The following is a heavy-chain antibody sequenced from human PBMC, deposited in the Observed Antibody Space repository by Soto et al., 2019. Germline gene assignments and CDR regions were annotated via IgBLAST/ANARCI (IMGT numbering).Heavy chain of an antibody. D-gene: IGHD5-12*01. CDR3: ARDRQSEIVAMLAANGMDV. CDR2: IYDSETT. J-gene: IGHJ6*02. V-gene: IGHV4-30-4*01. CDR1: GGSINSDDSY. Sequence: QVQLQESGPGLVKPSQTLSLTCTVSGGSINSDDSYWSWLRQPPGRGLEWIGYIYDSETTYYNPSLKSRVNISVATSKNQFSLKLNSVTSADTAVDYCARDRQSEIVAMLAANGMDVWGQGTTVIVSS.